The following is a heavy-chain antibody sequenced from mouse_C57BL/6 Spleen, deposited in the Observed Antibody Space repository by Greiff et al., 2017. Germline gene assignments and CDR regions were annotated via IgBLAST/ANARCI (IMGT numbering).Heavy chain of an antibody. CDR2: ISDGGSYT. CDR1: GFTFSSYA. CDR3: ARGSYGNFWFAY. J-gene: IGHJ3*01. D-gene: IGHD2-1*01. Sequence: EVKVVESGGGLVKPGGSLKLSCAASGFTFSSYAMSWVRQTPEKRLEWVATISDGGSYTYYPDNVKGRFTISRDNAKNNLYLQMSHLKSEDTAMYYCARGSYGNFWFAYWGQGTLVTVSA. V-gene: IGHV5-4*03.